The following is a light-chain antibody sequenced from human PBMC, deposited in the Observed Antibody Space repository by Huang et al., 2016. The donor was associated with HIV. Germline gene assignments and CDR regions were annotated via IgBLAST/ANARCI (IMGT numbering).Light chain of an antibody. J-gene: IGKJ1*01. Sequence: DIQMTQYPSSLSASVGDRVTITCRASQDINNYLAWYQQKAGQVPKLLIYAASSLQSGVPSRFSGSGSGTDVTLSITSLQPEDVAIYYCQKYDSVPRTFGQGTKVDIK. CDR3: QKYDSVPRT. CDR2: AAS. CDR1: QDINNY. V-gene: IGKV1-27*01.